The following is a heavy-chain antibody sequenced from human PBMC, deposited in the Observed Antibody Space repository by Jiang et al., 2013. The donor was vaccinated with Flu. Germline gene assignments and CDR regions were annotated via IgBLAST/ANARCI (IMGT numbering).Heavy chain of an antibody. CDR2: IGSRSGYI. Sequence: SYNMNWVRQAPGKGLEWVSSIGSRSGYIYYADSVKGRFTISRDTAKNSLFLQMNSLRADDTAVYFCVRGLIFGVITPFFYYYGMDVWGQGTTVTVSS. J-gene: IGHJ6*02. CDR1: SYN. V-gene: IGHV3-21*01. CDR3: VRGLIFGVITPFFYYYGMDV. D-gene: IGHD3-3*01.